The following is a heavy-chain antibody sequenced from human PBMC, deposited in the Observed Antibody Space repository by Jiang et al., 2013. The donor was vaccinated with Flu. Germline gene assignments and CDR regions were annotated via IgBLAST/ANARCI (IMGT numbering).Heavy chain of an antibody. CDR1: FSSYA. V-gene: IGHV3-30-3*01. D-gene: IGHD6-13*01. Sequence: FSSYAMHWVRQAPGKGLEWVAVISYDGSNKYYADSVKGRFTISRDNSKNTLYLQMNSLRAEDTAVYYCVVAAAGTATEYLDYWGQGTPVTVSS. CDR2: ISYDGSNK. CDR3: VVAAAGTATEYLDY. J-gene: IGHJ4*02.